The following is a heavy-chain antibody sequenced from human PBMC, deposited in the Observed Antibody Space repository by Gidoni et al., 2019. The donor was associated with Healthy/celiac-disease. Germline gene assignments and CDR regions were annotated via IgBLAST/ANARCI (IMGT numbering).Heavy chain of an antibody. Sequence: EVQLLESGGGLVQPGGSLRLSCAASGFPFSSYAMSWVRQAPGKGLEWVSAISGSGGSTYYADSVKGRFTISRDNSKNTLYLQMNSLRAEDTAVYYCAKGPSGWYGSPLDYWGQGTLVTVSS. CDR2: ISGSGGST. CDR3: AKGPSGWYGSPLDY. J-gene: IGHJ4*02. D-gene: IGHD6-19*01. V-gene: IGHV3-23*01. CDR1: GFPFSSYA.